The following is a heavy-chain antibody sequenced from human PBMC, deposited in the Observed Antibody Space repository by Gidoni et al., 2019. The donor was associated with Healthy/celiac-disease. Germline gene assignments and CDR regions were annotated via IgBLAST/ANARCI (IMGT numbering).Heavy chain of an antibody. Sequence: QVQLVQSGAEVKKPGASVKFSCKASGYTFTSYDINWVRQATGQGLEWMGWMNPNSGNTGYAQKFQGRVTMTRNTAISTAYMELSSLRSEDTAVYYCARPVSPRAYCTGGVCYAYYFDYWGQGTLVTVSS. J-gene: IGHJ4*02. D-gene: IGHD2-8*02. CDR1: GYTFTSYD. V-gene: IGHV1-8*01. CDR2: MNPNSGNT. CDR3: ARPVSPRAYCTGGVCYAYYFDY.